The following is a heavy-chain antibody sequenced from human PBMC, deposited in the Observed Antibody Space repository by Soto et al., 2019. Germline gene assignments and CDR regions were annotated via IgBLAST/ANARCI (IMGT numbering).Heavy chain of an antibody. D-gene: IGHD2-15*01. CDR1: GGTFSSYA. J-gene: IGHJ5*02. CDR3: ARAPYCSGGSCYSGQRWFDP. CDR2: IIPIFGTA. V-gene: IGHV1-69*13. Sequence: GASVKVSCKASGGTFSSYAISWVRQAPGQELEWMGGIIPIFGTANYAQKFQGRVTITADESTSTAYMELSSLRSEDTAVYYCARAPYCSGGSCYSGQRWFDPWGQGTLVTVSS.